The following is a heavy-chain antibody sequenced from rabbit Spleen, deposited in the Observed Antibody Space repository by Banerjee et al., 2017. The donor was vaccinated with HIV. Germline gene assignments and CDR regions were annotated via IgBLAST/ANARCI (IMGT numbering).Heavy chain of an antibody. J-gene: IGHJ6*01. CDR2: VDVGSSGFT. Sequence: QSLEESGGDLVKPGASLTLTCTASGVSFSFSNYMCWVRQAPGKGLEWIGCVDVGSSGFTYFANWAKGRFTISKTSSTTVTLQMTSLTAADTATYFCARDAATSFSSYGMDLWGPGTLVTVS. CDR3: ARDAATSFSSYGMDL. D-gene: IGHD8-1*01. V-gene: IGHV1S40*01. CDR1: GVSFSFSNY.